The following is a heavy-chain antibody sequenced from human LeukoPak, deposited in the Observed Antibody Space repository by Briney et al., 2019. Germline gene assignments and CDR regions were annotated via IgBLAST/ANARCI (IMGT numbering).Heavy chain of an antibody. J-gene: IGHJ4*02. V-gene: IGHV1-69*13. CDR3: ARDPAMREGGRQKTLAFDY. Sequence: SVKVSCKASGGTFSSYAISWVRQAPGQGLEWMGGIIPIFGTANYAQKFQGRVTITADESTSTAYMELSSLRSEDTAVYYCARDPAMREGGRQKTLAFDYWGQGTLVTVSS. CDR1: GGTFSSYA. CDR2: IIPIFGTA. D-gene: IGHD2-15*01.